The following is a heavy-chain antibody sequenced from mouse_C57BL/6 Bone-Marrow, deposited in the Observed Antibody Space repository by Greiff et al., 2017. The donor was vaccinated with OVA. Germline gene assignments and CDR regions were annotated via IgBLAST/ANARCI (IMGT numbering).Heavy chain of an antibody. V-gene: IGHV1-81*01. CDR3: ARTGTLSVAY. CDR2: IYPRSGNT. Sequence: QVHVKQSGAELARPGASVKLSCKASGYTFTSYGISWVKQRTGQGLEWIGEIYPRSGNTYYNEKFKGKATLTADKSSSTAYMELRSLTSEDSAVYFCARTGTLSVAYWGQGTLVTVSA. D-gene: IGHD4-1*01. CDR1: GYTFTSYG. J-gene: IGHJ3*01.